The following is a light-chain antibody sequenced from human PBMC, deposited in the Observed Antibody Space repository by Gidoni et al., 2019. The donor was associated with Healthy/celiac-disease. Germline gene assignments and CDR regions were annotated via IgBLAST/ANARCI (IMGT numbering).Light chain of an antibody. J-gene: IGKJ3*01. Sequence: DIVLTQSPATLSVSPGERATLSCRASQSVSSNLAWYQQKPGQAPRLLIYGASTRATGIPARFSGSGSGTEFTLTISSLQSEDFAVYYCQQYNNWPGTFGPGTKVEIK. CDR1: QSVSSN. CDR3: QQYNNWPGT. V-gene: IGKV3-15*01. CDR2: GAS.